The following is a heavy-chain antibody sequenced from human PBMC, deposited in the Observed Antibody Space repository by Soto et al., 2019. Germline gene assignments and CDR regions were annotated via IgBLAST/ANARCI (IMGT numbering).Heavy chain of an antibody. CDR1: GYTFTSYY. CDR3: AAPAAGPLVKHYYYYGMDV. D-gene: IGHD6-13*01. J-gene: IGHJ6*02. Sequence: ASVKVSCKASGYTFTSYYMHWVRQAPGQGLEWMGIINPSGGSTSYAQKFQGRVTMTRDTSTSTVYMELSSLRSEDTAVYYCAAPAAGPLVKHYYYYGMDVWGQGTTVTVSS. CDR2: INPSGGST. V-gene: IGHV1-46*01.